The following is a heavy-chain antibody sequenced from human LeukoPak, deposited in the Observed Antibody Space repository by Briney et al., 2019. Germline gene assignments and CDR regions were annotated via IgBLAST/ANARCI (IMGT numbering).Heavy chain of an antibody. Sequence: PGGSLRLSCAASGFTFSSYSMNWVRQAPGKGLEWVSSISSSSTYIYYADSLKGRFTISRDNAKNSLYLQMNSLRAEDTAVYYCAKDSSRGDYSKVTAIHDAFDIWGQGTMVTVSS. CDR2: ISSSSTYI. CDR1: GFTFSSYS. V-gene: IGHV3-21*04. J-gene: IGHJ3*02. D-gene: IGHD2-21*02. CDR3: AKDSSRGDYSKVTAIHDAFDI.